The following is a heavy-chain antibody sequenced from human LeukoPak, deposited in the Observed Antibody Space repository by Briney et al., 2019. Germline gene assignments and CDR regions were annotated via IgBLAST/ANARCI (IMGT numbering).Heavy chain of an antibody. D-gene: IGHD2-2*01. CDR3: ATARIQLLSSDFDY. CDR2: ISAYNGNT. V-gene: IGHV1-18*01. Sequence: ASVKVSCKASGYTFTSYGISWVRQAPGQGLEWMGWISAYNGNTNYAQKLQGRVTMTRNTSISTAYMELSSLRSEDTAVYYCATARIQLLSSDFDYWGQGTLVTVSS. CDR1: GYTFTSYG. J-gene: IGHJ4*02.